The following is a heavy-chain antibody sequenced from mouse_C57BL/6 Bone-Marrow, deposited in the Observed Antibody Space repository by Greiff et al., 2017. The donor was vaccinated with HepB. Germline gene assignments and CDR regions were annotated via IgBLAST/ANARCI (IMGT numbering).Heavy chain of an antibody. J-gene: IGHJ1*03. CDR1: GYAFTNYL. CDR3: ARSNDCPWYFDV. Sequence: VQLQQSGAELVRPGTSVKVSCKASGYAFTNYLIEWVKQRPGQGLEWIGVINPGSGGTNYNEKFKGKATLTADKSSSTAYMQLSSLTSEDSAVYFCARSNDCPWYFDVWGTGTTVTVSS. D-gene: IGHD2-4*01. V-gene: IGHV1-54*01. CDR2: INPGSGGT.